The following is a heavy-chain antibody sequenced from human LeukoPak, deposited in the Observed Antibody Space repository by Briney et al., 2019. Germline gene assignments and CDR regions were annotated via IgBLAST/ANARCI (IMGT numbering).Heavy chain of an antibody. CDR1: GGTFSRYA. V-gene: IGHV1-69*13. Sequence: SVKVSCKASGGTFSRYAISWVRQAPGQGLEWMGGITPMFGTANYAQKFQGRVTITADESASTAYMEPSSLRSEDTAVYYCARDAAIYDTSAYYYLWWGQGTLVTVSS. CDR2: ITPMFGTA. D-gene: IGHD3-22*01. J-gene: IGHJ4*02. CDR3: ARDAAIYDTSAYYYLW.